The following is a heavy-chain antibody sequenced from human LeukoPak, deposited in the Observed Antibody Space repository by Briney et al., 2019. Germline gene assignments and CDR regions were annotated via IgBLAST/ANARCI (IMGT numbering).Heavy chain of an antibody. Sequence: SVKVSCKASGFTFTSSAMQWVRQARGQRLEWIGWIVVGSGNTNYAQKFQERVTITRDMSTSTAYMELSSLRSEDTAVYYCAADSWYGDFPRFDYWGQGTLVTVSS. CDR1: GFTFTSSA. J-gene: IGHJ4*02. D-gene: IGHD4-17*01. CDR3: AADSWYGDFPRFDY. V-gene: IGHV1-58*02. CDR2: IVVGSGNT.